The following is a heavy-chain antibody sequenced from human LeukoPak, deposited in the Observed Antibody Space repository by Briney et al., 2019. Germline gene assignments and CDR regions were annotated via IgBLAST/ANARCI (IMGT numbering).Heavy chain of an antibody. Sequence: PGRSLRLSCAASGFTFSSYGMHWGRQAPGKGLEWVAVISYDGNNKYSADSVKGRFTISRDNSMTTLYLQMNSLRAEDTAVYYCAKDGSAYYYYGMDVWGQGTTVTVSS. J-gene: IGHJ6*02. CDR2: ISYDGNNK. V-gene: IGHV3-30*18. CDR3: AKDGSAYYYYGMDV. D-gene: IGHD1-1*01. CDR1: GFTFSSYG.